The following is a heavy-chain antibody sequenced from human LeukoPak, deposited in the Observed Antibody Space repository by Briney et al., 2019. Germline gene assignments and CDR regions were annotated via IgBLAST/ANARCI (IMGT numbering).Heavy chain of an antibody. CDR3: ARKPASRDGYNTKQGYLSDF. CDR1: GFTFSSYA. CDR2: ISGSGGST. V-gene: IGHV3-23*01. J-gene: IGHJ4*02. Sequence: PGGSLRLSCAASGFTFSSYAMSWVRQAPGKGLEWVSAISGSGGSTYYADSVKGRFTISRDNSKNTLYLQMNSLRDEDTAVYYCARKPASRDGYNTKQGYLSDFWGQGTLVTVSS. D-gene: IGHD2-2*01.